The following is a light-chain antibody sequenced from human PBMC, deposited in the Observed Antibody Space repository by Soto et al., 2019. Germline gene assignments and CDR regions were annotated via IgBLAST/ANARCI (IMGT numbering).Light chain of an antibody. J-gene: IGLJ1*01. Sequence: QSVLTPPPSASGTPGQRVTIPCSGSSSNIGSNTVNWYQQLPGTAPKLLIYSNNQRRSGVPDRFSGSKSGTSASLAISGLQSEDEADYYCAAWDDSLNGYVFGTGTKATVL. CDR3: AAWDDSLNGYV. V-gene: IGLV1-44*01. CDR2: SNN. CDR1: SSNIGSNT.